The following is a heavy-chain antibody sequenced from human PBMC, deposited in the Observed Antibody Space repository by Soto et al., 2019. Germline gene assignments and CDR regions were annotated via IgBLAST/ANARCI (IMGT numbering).Heavy chain of an antibody. D-gene: IGHD3-22*01. Sequence: PGGSLILSCAASGFTFSNAWMNWVRQAPGKGLEWVGRIKSKTDGGTTDYAAPVKGRFTISRDDSKNTLYLQMNSLKTEDTAVYYCTRPRARHYYDSSGYSDYWGQGTLVTVSS. CDR3: TRPRARHYYDSSGYSDY. CDR1: GFTFSNAW. CDR2: IKSKTDGGTT. V-gene: IGHV3-15*07. J-gene: IGHJ4*02.